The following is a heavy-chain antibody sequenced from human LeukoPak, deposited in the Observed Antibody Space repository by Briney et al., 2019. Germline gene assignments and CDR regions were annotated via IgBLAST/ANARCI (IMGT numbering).Heavy chain of an antibody. V-gene: IGHV4-59*01. CDR2: IYYSGST. J-gene: IGHJ6*02. CDR1: GGSISSYY. Sequence: SETLSLTCTVSGGSISSYYWSWLRQPPGKGLEWIGYIYYSGSTNYTPSLKSRVTISVDTSKNQFSLKLSSVTAADTAVYYCARALRARITGTTASVYGMDVWGQGTTVTVSS. CDR3: ARALRARITGTTASVYGMDV. D-gene: IGHD1-20*01.